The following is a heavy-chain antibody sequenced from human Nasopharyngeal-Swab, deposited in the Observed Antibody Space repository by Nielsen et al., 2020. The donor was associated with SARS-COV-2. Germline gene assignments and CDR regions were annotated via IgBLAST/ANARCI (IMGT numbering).Heavy chain of an antibody. V-gene: IGHV3-7*05. D-gene: IGHD3-16*01. CDR3: ARDYTRFDY. CDR1: GFTFNKFA. J-gene: IGHJ4*02. CDR2: IKEDGSEK. Sequence: GESLKISCGASGFTFNKFAMAWVRQAPGKGLEWVAYIKEDGSEKYFVDSVKGRFTISRDNAKNSLYLQMNSLRAEDTAVYYCARDYTRFDYWGQGTLVTVSS.